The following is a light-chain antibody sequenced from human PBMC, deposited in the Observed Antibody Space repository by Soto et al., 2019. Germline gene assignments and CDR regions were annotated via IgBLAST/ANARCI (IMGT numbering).Light chain of an antibody. CDR1: SSDVGGYNY. CDR3: SSHAGIINVV. CDR2: EVT. Sequence: QSALTQPPSGSGFPGQSVTISCTGTSSDVGGYNYVSWYQQHPGKAPKLMIYEVTKRPSGVPDRFSGSKSRNTASLTVSGRLAEDEAHYFCSSHAGIINVVFGGGTKLTVL. J-gene: IGLJ3*02. V-gene: IGLV2-8*01.